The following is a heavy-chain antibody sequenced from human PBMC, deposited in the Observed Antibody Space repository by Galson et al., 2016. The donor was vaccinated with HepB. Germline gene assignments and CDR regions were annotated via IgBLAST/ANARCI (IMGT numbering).Heavy chain of an antibody. J-gene: IGHJ4*02. CDR3: VKDPNWEAGC. CDR1: GFTFSNHD. CDR2: INYRGEST. Sequence: SLRLSCAASGFTFSNHDMNWVRQAPGKGLEYISNINYRGESTSHVDSVKGRFTISRDNSRNTLYLQMDNLRAEDTAIYYCVKDPNWEAGCWGRGTPVTVSS. D-gene: IGHD7-27*01. V-gene: IGHV3-23*01.